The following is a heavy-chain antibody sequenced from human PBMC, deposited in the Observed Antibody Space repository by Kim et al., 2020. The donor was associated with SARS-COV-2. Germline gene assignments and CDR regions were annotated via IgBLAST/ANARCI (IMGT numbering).Heavy chain of an antibody. J-gene: IGHJ4*02. V-gene: IGHV4-34*01. CDR2: INHSGST. CDR1: GGSFSGYY. CDR3: ARGWDIVVVPAANYFDY. D-gene: IGHD2-2*01. Sequence: SETLSLTCAVYGGSFSGYYWSWIRQPPGKGLEWNGEINHSGSTNYNPSLKIRVTISVDTSKNQFSLKLSSVTAADTAVYYCARGWDIVVVPAANYFDYWAREPWSPSPQ.